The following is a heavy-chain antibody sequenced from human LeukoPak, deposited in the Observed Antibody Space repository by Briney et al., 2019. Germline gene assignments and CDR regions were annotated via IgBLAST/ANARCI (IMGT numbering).Heavy chain of an antibody. J-gene: IGHJ6*03. Sequence: SETLSLTCAVYGGSFSGYYWSWIRQPPGKGLEWIGEINHSGSTNYKPSLKSRVILSVDTSKSQISLKLSSVTAADTAVYYCARRLAAAPNFYYYMDVWGKGTTVTISS. CDR3: ARRLAAAPNFYYYMDV. CDR1: GGSFSGYY. V-gene: IGHV4-34*01. CDR2: INHSGST. D-gene: IGHD2-15*01.